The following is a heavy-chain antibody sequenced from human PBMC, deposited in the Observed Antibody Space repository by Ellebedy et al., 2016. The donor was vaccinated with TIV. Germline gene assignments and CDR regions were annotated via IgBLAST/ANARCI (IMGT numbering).Heavy chain of an antibody. D-gene: IGHD3-22*01. CDR3: VRWGDYEGWDL. CDR1: GFNFGSYS. CDR2: INKGSSLI. V-gene: IGHV3-21*06. J-gene: IGHJ5*02. Sequence: PGGSLRLSCGGSGFNFGSYSINWVRQALGKGLEWLSYINKGSSLIYYADSVKGRFTISRDNSRSSAYLEMNSLRAEDSAVYYCVRWGDYEGWDLWGQGTLATVSS.